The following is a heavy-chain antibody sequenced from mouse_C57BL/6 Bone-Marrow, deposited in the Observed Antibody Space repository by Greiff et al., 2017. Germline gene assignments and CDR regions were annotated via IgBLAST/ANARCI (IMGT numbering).Heavy chain of an antibody. Sequence: EVKLVESGGGLVKPGGSLKLSCATSGFTFSSYAMSWVRQTPEKRLEWVATISDGGSYTSYPDNVKGRFTISRDNAKNNLYLQMSHLKSEDTAMYYCARDKDWDGYFDVWGTGTTVTVSS. D-gene: IGHD4-1*01. V-gene: IGHV5-4*01. CDR1: GFTFSSYA. CDR3: ARDKDWDGYFDV. CDR2: ISDGGSYT. J-gene: IGHJ1*03.